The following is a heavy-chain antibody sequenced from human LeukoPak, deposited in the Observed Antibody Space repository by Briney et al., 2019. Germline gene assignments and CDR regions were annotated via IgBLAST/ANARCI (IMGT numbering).Heavy chain of an antibody. D-gene: IGHD3-22*01. V-gene: IGHV1-8*01. Sequence: ASVKVSCKASGYTFTSYDINWVRQATGQGLEWMGWMSPNSGNTGYAQKFQGRVTMTRNTSISTAYMELSSLRSEDTAVYYCARQGRYYDSSGYHIGYWGQGTLVTVSS. CDR1: GYTFTSYD. J-gene: IGHJ4*02. CDR2: MSPNSGNT. CDR3: ARQGRYYDSSGYHIGY.